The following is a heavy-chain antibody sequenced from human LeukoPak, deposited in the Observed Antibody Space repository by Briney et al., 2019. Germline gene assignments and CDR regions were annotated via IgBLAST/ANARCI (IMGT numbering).Heavy chain of an antibody. J-gene: IGHJ4*02. D-gene: IGHD6-19*01. Sequence: ASVKVSCKASGYTFTSYGISWVRQATGQGLEWMGWISAYNGNTNYAQKLQGRVTMTTDTSTSTAHMELRSLRSDDTAVYYCARRTLVAGPDFDYWGQGTLVTVSS. CDR2: ISAYNGNT. V-gene: IGHV1-18*01. CDR1: GYTFTSYG. CDR3: ARRTLVAGPDFDY.